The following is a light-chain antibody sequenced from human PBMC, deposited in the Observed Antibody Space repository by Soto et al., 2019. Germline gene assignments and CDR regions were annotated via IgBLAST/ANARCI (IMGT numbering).Light chain of an antibody. CDR1: ETVSSY. CDR3: QQRSNRIT. Sequence: DIVLTQSPVTLSLSPVDRATLSCRASETVSSYLLWYQQKPGQDPRLLIYDASERATGIPARFSGSGSETEFTLTISSLESEDFALYYCQQRSNRITFGQGTRLEIK. J-gene: IGKJ5*01. CDR2: DAS. V-gene: IGKV3-11*01.